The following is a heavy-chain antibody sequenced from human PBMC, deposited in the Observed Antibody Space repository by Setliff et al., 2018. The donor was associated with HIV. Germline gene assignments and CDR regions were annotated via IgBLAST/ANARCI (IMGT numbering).Heavy chain of an antibody. D-gene: IGHD2-15*01. V-gene: IGHV4-61*09. CDR3: ARGDEIGGNAGAFDI. CDR1: GGSISSGSYY. J-gene: IGHJ3*02. CDR2: IYTSGST. Sequence: PSETLSLTCTVSGGSISSGSYYWSWSRQPAGKGLEWIGHIYTSGSTSYNPSLKSRVTISVDTSKSQFSLKLSSVTAADTAVYYCARGDEIGGNAGAFDIWGQGTMVTVS.